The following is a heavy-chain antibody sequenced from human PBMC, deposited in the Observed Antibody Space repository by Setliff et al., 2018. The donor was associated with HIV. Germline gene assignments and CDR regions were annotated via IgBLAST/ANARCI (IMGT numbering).Heavy chain of an antibody. D-gene: IGHD7-27*01. CDR3: AAGPDLGQFDY. J-gene: IGHJ4*02. Sequence: PSETLSLTCNVSGDSTNRKFWSWIRQPPGKGLEWVGYIHHTGTTKYGPSLKSRLTMSIDMSKKQFSLQLNSVTVADTAVYYCAAGPDLGQFDYWGQGIRVTVSS. CDR1: GDSTNRKF. CDR2: IHHTGTT. V-gene: IGHV4-59*08.